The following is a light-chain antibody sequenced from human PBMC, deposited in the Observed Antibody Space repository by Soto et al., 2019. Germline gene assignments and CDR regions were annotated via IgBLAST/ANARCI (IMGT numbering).Light chain of an antibody. Sequence: QSVLTQRASVSGSPGQSIAISCTGTSSDVGGYNYVSWYQQHPGKAPKLMIFDVSNRPSGVSNRFSGSKSGNTASLTISGLQAEDEADYYCSSYTTSSTYVFGTGTKVTVL. CDR2: DVS. CDR3: SSYTTSSTYV. V-gene: IGLV2-14*01. CDR1: SSDVGGYNY. J-gene: IGLJ1*01.